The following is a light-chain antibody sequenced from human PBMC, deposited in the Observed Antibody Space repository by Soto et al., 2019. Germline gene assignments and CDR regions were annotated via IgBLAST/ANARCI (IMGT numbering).Light chain of an antibody. CDR1: QSISSE. J-gene: IGKJ2*01. V-gene: IGKV3-15*01. Sequence: EIVMTQSPATLSVSPGESATLSCRASQSISSELAWYQQKPGQPPSLLLYGASTRATGVPARFTGSGSGSDFTLTISGLQSDDFAVYYCQQGHNWPLTFGQGTRLEI. CDR3: QQGHNWPLT. CDR2: GAS.